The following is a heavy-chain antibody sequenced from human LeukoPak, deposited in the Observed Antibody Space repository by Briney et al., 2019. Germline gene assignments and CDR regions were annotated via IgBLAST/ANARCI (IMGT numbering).Heavy chain of an antibody. CDR2: INHIGST. V-gene: IGHV4-34*01. Sequence: SETLSLTCAVYGGSFSGYYWSWIRQPPGKGPEWIGEINHIGSTNYNPSLKRRVTISVDTSKYQFSLKLSSVTAADTAVYYCARGGEMVYCSDGSCSSSRYPFDYWGQGTLVTVSS. CDR3: ARGGEMVYCSDGSCSSSRYPFDY. CDR1: GGSFSGYY. J-gene: IGHJ4*02. D-gene: IGHD2-15*01.